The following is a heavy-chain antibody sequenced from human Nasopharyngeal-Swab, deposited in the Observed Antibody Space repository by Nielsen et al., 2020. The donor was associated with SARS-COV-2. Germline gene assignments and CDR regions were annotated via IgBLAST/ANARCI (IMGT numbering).Heavy chain of an antibody. CDR3: ARGRSSYPPGY. Sequence: LSLTCAASGFIFSDYYMSWIRQAPGKGLAWVSYISSSSYFTYYADSVKGRFTISRDNAKNSLYLQMDSLRAEDTAVYYCARGRSSYPPGYWGQGTQVTVSS. D-gene: IGHD2-2*01. CDR1: GFIFSDYY. V-gene: IGHV3-11*06. CDR2: ISSSSYFT. J-gene: IGHJ4*02.